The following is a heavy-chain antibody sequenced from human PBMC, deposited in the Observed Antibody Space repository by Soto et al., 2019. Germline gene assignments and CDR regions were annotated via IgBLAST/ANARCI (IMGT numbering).Heavy chain of an antibody. CDR2: MQHSSGRT. CDR1: GYSFTSLD. CDR3: ARGVTAGVDY. V-gene: IGHV1-8*01. J-gene: IGHJ4*02. Sequence: QVQLVQSGAEVREPGASVKVSCKASGYSFTSLDINWVRQTTGQGLEWMGWMQHSSGRTGYAQKFQGRVTMTRDTSINTVYMELSSLTSDDTAFYYCARGVTAGVDYWGQGTLVTVSS. D-gene: IGHD1-26*01.